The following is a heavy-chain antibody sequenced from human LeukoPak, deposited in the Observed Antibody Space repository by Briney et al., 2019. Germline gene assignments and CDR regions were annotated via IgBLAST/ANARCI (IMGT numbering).Heavy chain of an antibody. D-gene: IGHD3/OR15-3a*01. CDR3: ARASPLGLNWFDP. J-gene: IGHJ5*02. CDR2: INHSGST. Sequence: SETLSLTCAVYGGSFSGYYWSWIRQPPGKGLEWIGEINHSGSTNYNPSLKSRVTISVDTSKNQFSLKLSSVTAADTAVYYCARASPLGLNWFDPWGQGTLVTVSS. V-gene: IGHV4-34*01. CDR1: GGSFSGYY.